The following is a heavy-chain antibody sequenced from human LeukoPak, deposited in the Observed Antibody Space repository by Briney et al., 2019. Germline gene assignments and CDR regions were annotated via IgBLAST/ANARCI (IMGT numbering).Heavy chain of an antibody. V-gene: IGHV3-23*01. CDR2: ISGSGGST. Sequence: PGGTLRLSCAASGFTFSSYGMSWVRQAPGKGLEWVSAISGSGGSTYYADSVKGRFTISRDNSKNTLYLQMNSLRAEDTAVYYCANSLNSGYCSGGSCYAPTLWYWGQGTLVTVSS. CDR1: GFTFSSYG. CDR3: ANSLNSGYCSGGSCYAPTLWY. J-gene: IGHJ4*02. D-gene: IGHD2-15*01.